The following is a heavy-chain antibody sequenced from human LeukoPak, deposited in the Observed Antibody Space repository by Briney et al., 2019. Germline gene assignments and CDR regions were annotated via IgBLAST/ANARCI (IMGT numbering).Heavy chain of an antibody. V-gene: IGHV3-23*01. CDR2: ISGSGGST. J-gene: IGHJ4*02. D-gene: IGHD3-10*01. Sequence: PGGSLRLSCAASGFTFSSYAMSWVRQAPGKGLEWVSAISGSGGSTHYADSVKGRFTISRDNSKNTLYLQMNSLRAEDTAVCYCAKVLNYYGSGYFDYWGQGTLVTVSS. CDR1: GFTFSSYA. CDR3: AKVLNYYGSGYFDY.